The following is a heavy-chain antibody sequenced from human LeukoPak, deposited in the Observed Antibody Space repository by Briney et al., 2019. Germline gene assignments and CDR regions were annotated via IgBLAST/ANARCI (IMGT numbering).Heavy chain of an antibody. CDR2: IIPIFGTA. J-gene: IGHJ4*02. CDR1: GGTFSSYA. CDR3: ARDRCSSTSCFLFDY. D-gene: IGHD2-2*01. Sequence: SVKVSCKASGGTFSSYAISWVRQAPGQGPGWMGGIIPIFGTANYAQKFQGRVTITADESTSTAYMELSSLRSEDTAVYYCARDRCSSTSCFLFDYWGQGTLVTVSS. V-gene: IGHV1-69*01.